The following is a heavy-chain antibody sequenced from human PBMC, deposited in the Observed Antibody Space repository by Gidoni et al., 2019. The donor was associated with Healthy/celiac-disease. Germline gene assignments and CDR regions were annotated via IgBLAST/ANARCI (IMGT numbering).Heavy chain of an antibody. CDR2: IYYSGST. CDR1: GSSISSSSYY. CDR3: ARDWGFDI. Sequence: QLQLQASGPGLVKPAETLSLTCTVSGSSISSSSYYWGWIRQPPGKGLEWIGSIYYSGSTYYNPSLKSRVTISVDTSKNQFSLKLSSVTAAGTAVYYCARDWGFDIWGQGTMVTVSS. J-gene: IGHJ3*02. D-gene: IGHD3-16*01. V-gene: IGHV4-39*07.